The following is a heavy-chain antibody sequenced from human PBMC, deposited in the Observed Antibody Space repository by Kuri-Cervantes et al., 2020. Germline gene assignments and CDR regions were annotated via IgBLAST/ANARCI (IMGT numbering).Heavy chain of an antibody. Sequence: GESLKISCAASGFTFSSYAMHWVRQAPGKGLEWVAVISYDGGNKYYADSVKGRFTISRDNSKNTLYLQMNSLRAEDTAVYYCARKFLKQWLVREFDYWGQGTLVTVSS. J-gene: IGHJ4*02. V-gene: IGHV3-30*01. CDR1: GFTFSSYA. D-gene: IGHD6-19*01. CDR2: ISYDGGNK. CDR3: ARKFLKQWLVREFDY.